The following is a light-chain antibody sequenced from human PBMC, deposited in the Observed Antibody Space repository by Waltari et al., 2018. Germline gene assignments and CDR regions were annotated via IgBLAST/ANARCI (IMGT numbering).Light chain of an antibody. CDR3: SSYAHNNHFV. CDR1: NSDVGAYNY. CDR2: EVT. J-gene: IGLJ1*01. Sequence: QSVLTQPPSATGSPGQSVTISCTGTNSDVGAYNYVSWYQQHPGKVPKRLIYEVTKRPSVVPDRFSGSKSGNTASLTVSGLQADDEADYYCSSYAHNNHFVFGTGTKVTVL. V-gene: IGLV2-8*01.